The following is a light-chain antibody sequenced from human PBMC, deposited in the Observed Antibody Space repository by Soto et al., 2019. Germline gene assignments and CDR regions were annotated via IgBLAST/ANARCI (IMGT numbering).Light chain of an antibody. CDR2: GAS. CDR1: QSVTKNN. Sequence: EIVLTQSPGTLSLSPGERATLSCRASQSVTKNNLNWYQQKPGQAPRLLIYGASIRATGIPDRFSGSGSGTEFTLTINSLQSEDFAVYYCQQYNNWPMWTFGQGTKVDIK. J-gene: IGKJ1*01. V-gene: IGKV3D-15*01. CDR3: QQYNNWPMWT.